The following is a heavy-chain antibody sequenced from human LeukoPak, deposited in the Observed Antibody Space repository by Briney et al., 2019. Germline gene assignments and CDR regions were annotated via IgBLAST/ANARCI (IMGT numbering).Heavy chain of an antibody. CDR3: AREGVAAAGTGGYYFDY. Sequence: GASVKVSCKASGYTFTGYYMHWVRQAPGQGLEWMGWINTNSGGTNYAQKFQGRVTMTRDTSISTAYMELSRLRSDDTAVYYCAREGVAAAGTGGYYFDYWGQGTLVTVSS. J-gene: IGHJ4*02. CDR2: INTNSGGT. D-gene: IGHD6-13*01. CDR1: GYTFTGYY. V-gene: IGHV1-2*02.